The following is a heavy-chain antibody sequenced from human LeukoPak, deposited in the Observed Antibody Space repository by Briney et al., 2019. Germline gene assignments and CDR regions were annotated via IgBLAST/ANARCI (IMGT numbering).Heavy chain of an antibody. CDR1: GSTFSSYS. J-gene: IGHJ4*02. V-gene: IGHV3-21*01. Sequence: GGSLRLSCAASGSTFSSYSMNWVRQAPGKGLEWVSSISSSSSYIYYADSVKGRFTISRDNAKNSLYLQMNSLRAEDTAVYYCARDRWELSSIDYWGQGTLVTVSS. D-gene: IGHD1-26*01. CDR3: ARDRWELSSIDY. CDR2: ISSSSSYI.